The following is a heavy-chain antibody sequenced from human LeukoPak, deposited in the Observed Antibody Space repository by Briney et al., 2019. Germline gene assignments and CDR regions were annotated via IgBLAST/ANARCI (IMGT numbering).Heavy chain of an antibody. CDR2: IHSGGTT. D-gene: IGHD2-2*01. J-gene: IGHJ3*02. Sequence: GGSLRLSCAASGFSVSSYYMSWVRRAPGKGLEWVSVIHSGGTTYYVDSVKGRLIISRDNSKNTLFLQMNSLRVEDTAVYYCARYEYQLLGAFDIWGQGTMVTVSS. V-gene: IGHV3-66*01. CDR1: GFSVSSYY. CDR3: ARYEYQLLGAFDI.